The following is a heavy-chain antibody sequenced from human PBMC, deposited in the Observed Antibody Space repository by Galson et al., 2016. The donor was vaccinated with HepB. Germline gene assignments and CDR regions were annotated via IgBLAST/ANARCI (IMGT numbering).Heavy chain of an antibody. V-gene: IGHV3-30*04. CDR3: ARGGTGRLAYYYYGMDV. CDR2: ISDDGLSK. Sequence: SLRLSCAASGFTFRSFSIHWVRQAPGKGLEWVTIISDDGLSKYYADSVKGRFTISRDNSKNTVNLQMNNLRTEDTAVYYCARGGTGRLAYYYYGMDVWGPGTTVTVSS. D-gene: IGHD1-1*01. CDR1: GFTFRSFS. J-gene: IGHJ6*02.